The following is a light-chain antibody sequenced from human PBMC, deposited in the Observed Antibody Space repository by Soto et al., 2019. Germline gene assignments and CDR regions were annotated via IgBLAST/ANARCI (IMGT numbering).Light chain of an antibody. Sequence: EIVLTQSPGTLSLSPGERATLSFRASQSVGSSYLAWDQQKPGQAPRLLIYGASSRATGIPDKFSGSGSGTDFTLTISRLEPEEFALYYCQQYGSSPPYTFGQGTKLEIK. V-gene: IGKV3-20*01. J-gene: IGKJ2*01. CDR1: QSVGSSY. CDR2: GAS. CDR3: QQYGSSPPYT.